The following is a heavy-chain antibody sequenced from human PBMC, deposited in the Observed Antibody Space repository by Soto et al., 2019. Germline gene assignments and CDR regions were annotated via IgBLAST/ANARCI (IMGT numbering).Heavy chain of an antibody. J-gene: IGHJ6*02. D-gene: IGHD4-17*01. CDR3: ARQPHGGDYLLPDYYYYGMDV. Sequence: PGGSLRLSCAASGFTFSDYYMSWIRQAPGKGLEWVSYTSSSSSYTNYADSVKGRFTISRDNAKNSLYLQMNSLRAGDTAVYYCARQPHGGDYLLPDYYYYGMDVWGQGTTVTVSS. CDR1: GFTFSDYY. CDR2: TSSSSSYT. V-gene: IGHV3-11*06.